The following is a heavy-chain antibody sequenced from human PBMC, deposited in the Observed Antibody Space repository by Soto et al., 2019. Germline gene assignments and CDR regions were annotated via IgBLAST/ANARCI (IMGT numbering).Heavy chain of an antibody. CDR2: ISGFNGNT. Sequence: QVQLLQSGTEVKKPGASVTVSCKPSGNALPRHGISWVRQAPGQGPEWMGWISGFNGNTVYAQKVQGRVSMTTDTSTNTAYMELRSLTSADTAVYYGATTGEDWYFDLWGRGTLVTVSS. J-gene: IGHJ2*01. CDR3: ATTGEDWYFDL. D-gene: IGHD1-1*01. V-gene: IGHV1-18*04. CDR1: GNALPRHG.